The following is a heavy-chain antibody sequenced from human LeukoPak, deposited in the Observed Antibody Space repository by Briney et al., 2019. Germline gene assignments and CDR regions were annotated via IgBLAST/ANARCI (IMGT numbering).Heavy chain of an antibody. D-gene: IGHD2-15*01. Sequence: SQTLSLTCAISGDSVSSNSAAWNWIRQSPSRGLEWLGRTYYRSKWYNDYAVSVKSRITINPDTSKNQFSLKLSSVTAADTAVYYCASRGWYLHYFDYWGQGTLVTVSS. CDR3: ASRGWYLHYFDY. V-gene: IGHV6-1*01. CDR1: GDSVSSNSAA. J-gene: IGHJ4*02. CDR2: TYYRSKWYN.